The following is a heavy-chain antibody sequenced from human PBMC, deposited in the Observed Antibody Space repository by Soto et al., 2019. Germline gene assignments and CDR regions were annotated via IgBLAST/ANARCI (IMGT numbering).Heavy chain of an antibody. Sequence: PSETLSLTCIVSSDSLTITSHYWGWVRQPPGKGLEWIGYIYYSGSINYNPSLKGRVTISVDTSKNQFSLKLSSVTAADTAVYYCARLGYSSGPSDYWGQGTLVTVSS. CDR1: SDSLTITSHY. J-gene: IGHJ4*02. V-gene: IGHV4-39*07. CDR3: ARLGYSSGPSDY. D-gene: IGHD6-19*01. CDR2: IYYSGSI.